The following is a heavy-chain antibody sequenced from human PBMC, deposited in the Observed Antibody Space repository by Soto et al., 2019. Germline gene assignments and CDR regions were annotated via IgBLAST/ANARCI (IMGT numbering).Heavy chain of an antibody. V-gene: IGHV3-15*01. CDR1: VFTVNKAW. Sequence: RGSLLLSCEVSVFTVNKAWMGWVRQAPGKGLEWVGRVKSQADGGKAEYAAPVKDRFTISRDDSTNTVFLQMGNLKTEDTAVYYCTAMRWNFWNTDWGQGAMVTVSS. J-gene: IGHJ4*02. CDR3: TAMRWNFWNTD. D-gene: IGHD3-3*01. CDR2: VKSQADGGKA.